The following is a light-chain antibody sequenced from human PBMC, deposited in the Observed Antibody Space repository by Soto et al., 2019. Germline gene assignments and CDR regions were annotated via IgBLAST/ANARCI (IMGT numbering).Light chain of an antibody. V-gene: IGKV3-15*01. CDR1: QSISSN. J-gene: IGKJ1*01. CDR2: GGS. Sequence: EIVMTQSPATLSVSPGERATLSCRASQSISSNLAWYQQKPGQAPKLLIYGGSTRATGIPARFSGSGSGTEFTLTVSSLQPDDFATYYCQQFNNYPWTFGQGTKVDIK. CDR3: QQFNNYPWT.